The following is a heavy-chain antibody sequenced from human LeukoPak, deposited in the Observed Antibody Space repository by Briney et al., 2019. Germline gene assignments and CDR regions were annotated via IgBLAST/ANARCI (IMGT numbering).Heavy chain of an antibody. CDR2: INPNSGGT. J-gene: IGHJ4*02. CDR3: ARFKTTLDY. Sequence: ASVKVSCKASGYTFTGYYIHWVRQAPGQGLEWMGWINPNSGGTNYAQKFQGRVTMTRDTSLSTAYMELRRLRSDDTAVYYCARFKTTLDYWGQGTLVTVSS. V-gene: IGHV1-2*02. D-gene: IGHD1-1*01. CDR1: GYTFTGYY.